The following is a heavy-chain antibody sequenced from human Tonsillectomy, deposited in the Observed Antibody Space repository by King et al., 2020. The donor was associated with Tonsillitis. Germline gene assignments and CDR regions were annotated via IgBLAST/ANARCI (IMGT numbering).Heavy chain of an antibody. CDR2: ISSSSSYI. CDR3: GVWCTCGGNCYYFHY. D-gene: IGHD2-21*02. J-gene: IGHJ4*02. Sequence: VQLVESGGGLVKPGGSLRLSCAASGFTFSSYSMNWVRQAPGKGLEWVSSISSSSSYIFYADSVKGRFTISRDNARNSLYLQMNSLRAEDTAVYYCGVWCTCGGNCYYFHYWGQGTLVTVSS. V-gene: IGHV3-21*01. CDR1: GFTFSSYS.